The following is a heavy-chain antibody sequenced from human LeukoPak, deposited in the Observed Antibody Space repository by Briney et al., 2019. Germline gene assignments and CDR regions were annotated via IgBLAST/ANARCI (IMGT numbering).Heavy chain of an antibody. CDR1: GGSISSSSYY. J-gene: IGHJ4*02. D-gene: IGHD6-19*01. CDR2: IYYSGST. CDR3: ARGRGWYQTLRLDY. V-gene: IGHV4-39*07. Sequence: PSETLSLTCSVSGGSISSSSYYWGWIRQPPGKGLEWIGSIYYSGSTYYNPSLKSRVTISVDTSKNQFSLKLSSVTAADTAVYYCARGRGWYQTLRLDYWGQGTLVTVSS.